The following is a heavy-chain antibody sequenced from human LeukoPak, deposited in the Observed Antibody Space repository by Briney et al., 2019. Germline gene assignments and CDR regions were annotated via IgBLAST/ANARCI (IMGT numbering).Heavy chain of an antibody. J-gene: IGHJ6*04. CDR1: GGSISNYY. V-gene: IGHV4-59*01. Sequence: SETLSLTCTVSGGSISNYYWTWIRQPPGKGLEWIGYIYYSGSTNYNPSLRSRATISVDTSKKQFSLNLSSVTAADTALYYCARVAAMVRGSNGMDVWGKGTTVTVSS. D-gene: IGHD3-10*01. CDR2: IYYSGST. CDR3: ARVAAMVRGSNGMDV.